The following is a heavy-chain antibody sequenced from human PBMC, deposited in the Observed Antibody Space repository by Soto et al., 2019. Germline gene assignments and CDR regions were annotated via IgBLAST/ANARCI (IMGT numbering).Heavy chain of an antibody. CDR1: GFTFTKYW. CDR2: IKEDGSEK. CDR3: ARDEGGVGYYTGPYYYGMDV. J-gene: IGHJ6*02. V-gene: IGHV3-7*03. Sequence: PGGSLRLSCTASGFTFTKYWMNWVRQAPGKGLEWLANIKEDGSEKFHVDSVKGRFTISRDNAQNSVYLQMNSLRAEDTAVYYCARDEGGVGYYTGPYYYGMDVWGQGTTVTVSS. D-gene: IGHD3-3*01.